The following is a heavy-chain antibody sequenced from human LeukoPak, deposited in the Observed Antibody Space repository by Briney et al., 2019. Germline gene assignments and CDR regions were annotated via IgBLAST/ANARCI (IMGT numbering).Heavy chain of an antibody. CDR1: GGTFSSYA. J-gene: IGHJ4*02. Sequence: GASVKVSCKASGGTFSSYAISWVRQAPGQGLEWMGGIIPIFGTANYAQKFQGRVTITTDESASTAYMELSSLRSEDTAVYYCATRPVPAAIFPYYFDYWGQGTLVTVSS. CDR2: IIPIFGTA. CDR3: ATRPVPAAIFPYYFDY. D-gene: IGHD2-2*01. V-gene: IGHV1-69*05.